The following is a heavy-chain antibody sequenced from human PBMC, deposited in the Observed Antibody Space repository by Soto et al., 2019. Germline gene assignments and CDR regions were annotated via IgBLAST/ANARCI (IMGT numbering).Heavy chain of an antibody. CDR1: GFPFDDFA. V-gene: IGHV3-9*01. CDR3: ARDISGLSTGEVPFPLDF. D-gene: IGHD3-16*01. Sequence: VKLAESGGGLVEPGRSLRLSCVASGFPFDDFAMHWVRQAPGKGLEWVSGINWNGKTSGYADPVRGRFIVSIDNAKNSLCLQMDSLRVEDTAIYFCARDISGLSTGEVPFPLDFWGPGTLVTVAS. J-gene: IGHJ4*02. CDR2: INWNGKTS.